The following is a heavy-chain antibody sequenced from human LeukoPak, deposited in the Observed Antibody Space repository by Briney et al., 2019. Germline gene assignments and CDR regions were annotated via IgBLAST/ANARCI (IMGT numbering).Heavy chain of an antibody. Sequence: GGSLRLSCAASGLTFSDEYMSWIRQAPGKGLEWVSYISNTGDFIAYADSVKGRFTISRDNAKKSLYLQMNSLRAEDAAAYYYVRARGAGPGAHFDYWGQGTLVTVSS. CDR2: ISNTGDFI. D-gene: IGHD3-10*01. CDR3: VRARGAGPGAHFDY. V-gene: IGHV3-11*01. CDR1: GLTFSDEY. J-gene: IGHJ4*02.